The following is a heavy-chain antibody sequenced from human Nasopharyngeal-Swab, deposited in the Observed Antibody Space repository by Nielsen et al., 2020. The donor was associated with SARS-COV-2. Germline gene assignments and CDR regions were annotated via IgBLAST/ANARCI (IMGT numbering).Heavy chain of an antibody. CDR2: INHSGST. CDR3: ARDDKRYCTNGVCYMSGGMDV. V-gene: IGHV4-34*01. CDR1: GGSFSGYY. D-gene: IGHD2-8*01. J-gene: IGHJ6*02. Sequence: SETLSLTCAVYGGSFSGYYWSWIRQPPGKGLEWIGEINHSGSTNYNPSLKSRVTISVDTSKNQFSLKLSSVTAADTALYYCARDDKRYCTNGVCYMSGGMDVWGQGTTVTVSS.